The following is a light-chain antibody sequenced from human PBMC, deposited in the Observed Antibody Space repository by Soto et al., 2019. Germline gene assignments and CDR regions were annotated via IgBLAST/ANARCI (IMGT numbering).Light chain of an antibody. CDR3: SSYTSISTLYV. V-gene: IGLV2-14*01. CDR1: NSDVGGYNY. Sequence: QSALTQPASVSVSPGQSITISCTGTNSDVGGYNYVSWYQQHPGKAPELMIYKVSHRPSGVSNRFSGSKSDNTASLTISGLQAEDEADYYCSSYTSISTLYVFGTGTKVTVL. J-gene: IGLJ1*01. CDR2: KVS.